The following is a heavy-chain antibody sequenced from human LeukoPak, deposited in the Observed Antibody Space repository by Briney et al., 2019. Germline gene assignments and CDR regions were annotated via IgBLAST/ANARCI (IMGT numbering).Heavy chain of an antibody. CDR2: INHSGST. D-gene: IGHD2-15*01. J-gene: IGHJ5*02. Sequence: SETLSLTCTVSGGSISSNSYYWGWIRQPPGKGLEWIGEINHSGSTNYNPSLKSRVTISVDTSKNQFSLKLSSVTAADTAVYYCATLWDCSGGSCYPYNWFDPWGQGTLVTVSS. CDR1: GGSISSNSYY. CDR3: ATLWDCSGGSCYPYNWFDP. V-gene: IGHV4-39*07.